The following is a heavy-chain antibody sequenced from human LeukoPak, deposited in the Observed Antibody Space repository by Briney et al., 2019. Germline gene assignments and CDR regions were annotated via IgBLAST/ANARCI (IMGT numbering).Heavy chain of an antibody. V-gene: IGHV3-74*01. Sequence: GGSLRLSCAASGFTFSSYWMHWVRQAPGKGLVWVSRINSDGSGTIYADSVRGRFTISRDNAKNTLYLQVNSLRAEDTAVYYCARTEGTVAYDSWGLGTLVTVSS. CDR1: GFTFSSYW. CDR2: INSDGSGT. CDR3: ARTEGTVAYDS. D-gene: IGHD4-23*01. J-gene: IGHJ5*01.